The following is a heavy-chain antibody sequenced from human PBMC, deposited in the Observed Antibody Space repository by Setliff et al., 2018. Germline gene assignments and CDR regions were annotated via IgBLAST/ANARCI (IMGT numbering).Heavy chain of an antibody. CDR1: GFSLTTSGTC. CDR2: IDWDGDK. D-gene: IGHD3-22*01. Sequence: PTLVNPTQTLTLTCTFSGFSLTTSGTCATWIRQPPGKALEWLARIDWDGDKRYSPSLKSRLTITKDTSKNQVVLRMTNMDSVDTATYYCVRLVVTKLNAFDIWGQGTMVTVS. V-gene: IGHV2-5*08. CDR3: VRLVVTKLNAFDI. J-gene: IGHJ3*02.